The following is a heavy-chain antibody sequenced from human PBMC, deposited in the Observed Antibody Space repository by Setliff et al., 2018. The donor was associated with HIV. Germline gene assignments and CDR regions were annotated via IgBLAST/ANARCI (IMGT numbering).Heavy chain of an antibody. CDR2: ISNTAGTI. CDR3: TRDFSRAVAVFEK. CDR1: GFTLSQYD. D-gene: IGHD6-19*01. Sequence: GGSLRLSCEASGFTLSQYDMNWVRQAPGKGLEWLSYISNTAGTIYYADSVKGRFTISRDTAKNSMYLQMNNLRVEDTAVYYCTRDFSRAVAVFEKWGPGTQVTVS. J-gene: IGHJ4*02. V-gene: IGHV3-48*01.